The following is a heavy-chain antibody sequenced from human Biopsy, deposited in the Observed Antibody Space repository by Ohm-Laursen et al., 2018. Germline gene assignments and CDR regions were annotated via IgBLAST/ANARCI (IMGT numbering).Heavy chain of an antibody. D-gene: IGHD3-22*01. Sequence: SETLSLTCPVSGGPIDSYYWSWIRQPPGKALEWIGYIYFTGRTSYNPSLKSRVTMSVNTSKKQFSPRLSSVTAADTAVYYCARGGSFYDSSGLYHIAFDYWGQGALVTVSS. V-gene: IGHV4-59*12. CDR1: GGPIDSYY. CDR3: ARGGSFYDSSGLYHIAFDY. J-gene: IGHJ4*02. CDR2: IYFTGRT.